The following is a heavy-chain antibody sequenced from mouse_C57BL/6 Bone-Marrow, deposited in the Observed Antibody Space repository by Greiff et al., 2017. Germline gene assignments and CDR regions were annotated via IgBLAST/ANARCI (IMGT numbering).Heavy chain of an antibody. D-gene: IGHD2-3*01. CDR2: IHPNSGST. CDR3: ARGGWLLPFDY. V-gene: IGHV1-64*01. Sequence: QVQLQQPGAELVKPGASVKLSCKASGYTFTSYWMHWVKQRPGQGLEWIGMIHPNSGSTNYNEKFKSKATLTVDKPSSTAYMQLSSLTSEDSAVYYCARGGWLLPFDYWGQGTTLTVSS. CDR1: GYTFTSYW. J-gene: IGHJ2*01.